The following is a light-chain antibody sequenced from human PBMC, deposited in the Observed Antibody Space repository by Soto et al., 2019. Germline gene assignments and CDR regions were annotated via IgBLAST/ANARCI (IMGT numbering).Light chain of an antibody. Sequence: VLTQSPGTLSLFPGERATLSCRASQSLITRYLAWYQQKPGQAPRLLIYGASSRATGIPDRFSGSGSGTDFTLTISRLEPEDFAVYSCQQYGTSPTFGQGTRLEIK. CDR2: GAS. CDR1: QSLITRY. J-gene: IGKJ5*01. V-gene: IGKV3-20*01. CDR3: QQYGTSPT.